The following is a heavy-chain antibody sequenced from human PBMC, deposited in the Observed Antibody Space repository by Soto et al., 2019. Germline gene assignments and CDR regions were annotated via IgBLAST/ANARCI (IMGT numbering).Heavy chain of an antibody. Sequence: ASVKVSCKASGYTFTSYGISWVRQAPGQGLEWMGWINTYNGNTNHAQKLQGRVTMTTDTSTGTAYMELRSLRSDDTAVYYCARGVGSGTYYNQYNWFDPWGQGTLVTVSS. V-gene: IGHV1-18*01. J-gene: IGHJ5*02. CDR2: INTYNGNT. D-gene: IGHD3-10*01. CDR3: ARGVGSGTYYNQYNWFDP. CDR1: GYTFTSYG.